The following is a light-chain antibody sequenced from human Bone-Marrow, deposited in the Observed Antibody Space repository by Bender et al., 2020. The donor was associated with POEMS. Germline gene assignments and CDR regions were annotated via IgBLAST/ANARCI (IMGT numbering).Light chain of an antibody. J-gene: IGLJ3*02. Sequence: QSALTQPASVSGSPGQSITISCTGTTTDVANYYLVSWYQQHPGKAPKLILYESDQRPSGVSSLFSGSKSDNTASLTIPGPPADDEADYYRCSCAHDTGVFGGGARLTV. CDR1: TTDVANYYL. CDR2: ESD. V-gene: IGLV2-23*01. CDR3: CSCAHDTGV.